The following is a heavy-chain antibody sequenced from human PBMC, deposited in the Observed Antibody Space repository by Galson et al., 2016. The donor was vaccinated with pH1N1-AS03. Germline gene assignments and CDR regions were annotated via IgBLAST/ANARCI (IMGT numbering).Heavy chain of an antibody. CDR3: ARGDSGATATITNFDY. CDR1: GFTFTDYY. J-gene: IGHJ4*02. D-gene: IGHD5-24*01. V-gene: IGHV1-2*06. Sequence: SVKVSCKASGFTFTDYYIHWIRQVPGQGLEWMGRINSKSGATKYVQKFEGRATMTRDTSISTAFLELTSLHSDDTAVYFCARGDSGATATITNFDYWGQGTLVTVS. CDR2: INSKSGAT.